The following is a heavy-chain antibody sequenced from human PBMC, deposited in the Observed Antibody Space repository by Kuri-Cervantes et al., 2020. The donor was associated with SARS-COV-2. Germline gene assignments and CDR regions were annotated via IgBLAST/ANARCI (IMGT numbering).Heavy chain of an antibody. CDR2: IRWDGGST. D-gene: IGHD3-3*01. CDR1: GFTFGNYF. CDR3: SSGGRQREWYY. J-gene: IGHJ4*02. Sequence: GESLKISCATSGFTFGNYFMHWVRQRPGKGLEWVSLIRWDGGSTYYADSVKGRFTISRDNSKDSLFLQMNSLRSEDTAFYYCSSGGRQREWYYWGQGTLVTISS. V-gene: IGHV3-43*01.